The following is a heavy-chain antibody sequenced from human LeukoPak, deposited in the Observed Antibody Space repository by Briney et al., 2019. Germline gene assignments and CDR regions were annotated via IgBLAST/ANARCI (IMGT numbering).Heavy chain of an antibody. J-gene: IGHJ6*02. V-gene: IGHV3-33*01. CDR3: ARDLAYYYDSGQTRGDGMDV. D-gene: IGHD3-22*01. Sequence: GRSLRLSCAASGFTFSSYGMHWVRQAPGKGLEWVAVIWYDGSNKYYADSVKGRFTISRGNSKNTLYLQMNSLRAEDTAVYYCARDLAYYYDSGQTRGDGMDVWGQGTTVTVSS. CDR2: IWYDGSNK. CDR1: GFTFSSYG.